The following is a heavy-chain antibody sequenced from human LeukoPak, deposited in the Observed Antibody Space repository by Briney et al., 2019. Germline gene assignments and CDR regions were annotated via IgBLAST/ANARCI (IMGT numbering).Heavy chain of an antibody. Sequence: ASVKVSCQASGYTFTAYYMHWVRQAPGQGLEWMGWINPNSGGTNYAQKFQGRVTMTRDTSISTSYLELSRLTSDDRAVYYCARVGGVYAFDIWGQGTMVTVSS. J-gene: IGHJ3*02. CDR3: ARVGGVYAFDI. CDR1: GYTFTAYY. CDR2: INPNSGGT. D-gene: IGHD1-26*01. V-gene: IGHV1-2*02.